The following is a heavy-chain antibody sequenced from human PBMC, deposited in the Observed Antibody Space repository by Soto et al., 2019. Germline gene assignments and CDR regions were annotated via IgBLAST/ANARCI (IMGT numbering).Heavy chain of an antibody. CDR1: GYTFTSYY. J-gene: IGHJ6*03. V-gene: IGHV1-46*03. CDR3: ATGCSSTSCYEEGSYYYYYMDV. D-gene: IGHD2-2*01. Sequence: GASVKVSCKASGYTFTSYYMHWVRQAPGQGLEWMEIINPSGGSTSYAQKFQGRVTMTRDTSTSTVYMELSSLRSEDTAVYYCATGCSSTSCYEEGSYYYYYMDVWGKGTTVTVS. CDR2: INPSGGST.